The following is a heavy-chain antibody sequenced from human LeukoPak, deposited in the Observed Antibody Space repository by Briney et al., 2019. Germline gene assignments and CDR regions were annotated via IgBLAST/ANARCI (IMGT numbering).Heavy chain of an antibody. CDR1: GFTFSSYG. CDR2: ITGSSSST. J-gene: IGHJ4*01. Sequence: GGSLRLSCAASGFTFSSYGMSWFRQAPGKGLEWVSSITGSSSSTYYADSVKGRFTISRDNSKNTLYLQMSSLRAEDTAVYYCAKGSLHCSSTSCPNDYWGQEPWSPSPQ. D-gene: IGHD2-2*01. CDR3: AKGSLHCSSTSCPNDY. V-gene: IGHV3-23*01.